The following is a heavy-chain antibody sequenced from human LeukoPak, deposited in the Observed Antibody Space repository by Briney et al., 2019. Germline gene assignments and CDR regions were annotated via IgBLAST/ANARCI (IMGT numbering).Heavy chain of an antibody. J-gene: IGHJ6*03. CDR1: GGSFSCYY. CDR2: INHSGST. D-gene: IGHD2-2*01. Sequence: SQTLSLTCAVYGGSFSCYYWSWIRQPPGKWLEWIGEINHSGSTNYNPSLKSRVTISVDTSKNQFSLKLSSVTAADTAVYYCARERCSSTSCYFVFGYYYYYMDVWGKGTTVTVSS. V-gene: IGHV4-34*01. CDR3: ARERCSSTSCYFVFGYYYYYMDV.